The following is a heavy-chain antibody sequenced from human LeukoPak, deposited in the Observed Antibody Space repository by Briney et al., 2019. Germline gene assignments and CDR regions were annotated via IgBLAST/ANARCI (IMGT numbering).Heavy chain of an antibody. V-gene: IGHV1-2*02. Sequence: ASVKVSCKASGYTFTGYYMHWVRQAPGQGLEWMGWTNPNSGGTNYAQKFQGRVTMTRDTSISTAYMELSRLRSDDTAVYYCARGGPYCSGGSCYRNNWFDPWGQGTLVTVSS. CDR2: TNPNSGGT. D-gene: IGHD2-15*01. J-gene: IGHJ5*02. CDR3: ARGGPYCSGGSCYRNNWFDP. CDR1: GYTFTGYY.